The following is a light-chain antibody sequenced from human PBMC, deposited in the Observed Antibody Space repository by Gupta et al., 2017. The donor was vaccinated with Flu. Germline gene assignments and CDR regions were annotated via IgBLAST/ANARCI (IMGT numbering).Light chain of an antibody. V-gene: IGLV3-25*03. Sequence: SSELTQPPSVSVSPGQTARITCSGDALATQYGYWYQQKSSQAPVLIIYKDTERPSGIPERFSGSSSGTTVTLTITGVQADDEADYYCQTADSGGTSWVFGGGSKLTVL. CDR1: ALATQY. CDR3: QTADSGGTSWV. CDR2: KDT. J-gene: IGLJ3*02.